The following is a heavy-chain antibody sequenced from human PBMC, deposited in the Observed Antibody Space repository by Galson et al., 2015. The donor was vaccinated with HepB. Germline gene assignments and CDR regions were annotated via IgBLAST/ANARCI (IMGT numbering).Heavy chain of an antibody. J-gene: IGHJ4*02. CDR1: GFTFSSYS. CDR2: ISTSTSTI. CDR3: ARLTTVTNDPDF. D-gene: IGHD4-17*01. Sequence: SLRLSCAASGFTFSSYSMNWVRQAPGKGLEWVSDISTSTSTIYYADSVKGRFTISRDNAKNSLYLQMNSLKDEDTAVHYCARLTTVTNDPDFWGQGTLVTVSS. V-gene: IGHV3-48*02.